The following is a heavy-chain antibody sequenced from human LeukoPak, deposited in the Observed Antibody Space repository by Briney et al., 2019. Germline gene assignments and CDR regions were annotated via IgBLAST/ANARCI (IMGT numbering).Heavy chain of an antibody. Sequence: SETLSLTCTVSGDSISTSNSYWGWIRQPPGKGLEWIGSIYYSGNTYYNASLKSRVTISVDTSKNQFSLKLSSVTAADTALYYCAKHYMGSYYNHGLDYWGQGTLVTVSS. CDR1: GDSISTSNSY. CDR2: IYYSGNT. J-gene: IGHJ4*02. D-gene: IGHD3-10*01. CDR3: AKHYMGSYYNHGLDY. V-gene: IGHV4-39*01.